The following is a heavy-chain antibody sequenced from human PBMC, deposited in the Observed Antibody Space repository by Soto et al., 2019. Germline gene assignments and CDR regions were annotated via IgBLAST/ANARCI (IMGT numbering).Heavy chain of an antibody. Sequence: GGSLRLSCVASGYTLSNNGINWVRQAPGKGLEWVSFMSYTGETIYYSDSVKGRFTISRDRAKNSLYLQMNSLRDEDTAVYYCARDWGILDPDISTYLPHLDLWGQGTLVTVSS. D-gene: IGHD3-22*01. CDR3: ARDWGILDPDISTYLPHLDL. J-gene: IGHJ5*02. CDR2: MSYTGETI. CDR1: GYTLSNNG. V-gene: IGHV3-48*02.